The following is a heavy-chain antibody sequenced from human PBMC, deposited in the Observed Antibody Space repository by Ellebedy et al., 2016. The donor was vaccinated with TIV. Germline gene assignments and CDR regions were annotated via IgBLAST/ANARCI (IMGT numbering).Heavy chain of an antibody. D-gene: IGHD3-10*01. CDR2: INPSGGST. J-gene: IGHJ4*02. CDR3: ARDNMVRGAFDY. V-gene: IGHV1-46*04. Sequence: ASVKVSCKASGYTFTSYYMHWVRQAPGQGLEWMGIINPSGGSTSYAQKLQGRVTMTRDTSTSTVYMELSSLRSEDTAVYYCARDNMVRGAFDYWGQGTLVTVSS. CDR1: GYTFTSYY.